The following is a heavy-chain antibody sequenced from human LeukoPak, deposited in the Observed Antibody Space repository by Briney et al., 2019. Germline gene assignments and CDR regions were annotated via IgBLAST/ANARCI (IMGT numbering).Heavy chain of an antibody. CDR2: ISSSNNYI. CDR1: GFTFSNYN. Sequence: GGSLRLSCAASGFTFSNYNMNWVRQAPGKGLEWVSSISSSNNYIYYADSVKGRFTISRDNAKNSLYLQMNSLRAEDTAEYYCARRSPNYYFDYWGQGTPVTVSS. V-gene: IGHV3-21*01. J-gene: IGHJ4*02. CDR3: ARRSPNYYFDY.